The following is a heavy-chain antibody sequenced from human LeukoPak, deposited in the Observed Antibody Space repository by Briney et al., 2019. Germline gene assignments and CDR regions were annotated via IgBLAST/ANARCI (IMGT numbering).Heavy chain of an antibody. Sequence: ASVKVSCKASGYTFTSYYMHWVRQAPGQGLEWMGIINPSGGSTSYAQKFQGRVTMTRDTSTSTVYMELSSLRSEDTAVYYCARDRADYYDSSGHFGYWGQGTLVTVSS. D-gene: IGHD3-22*01. CDR3: ARDRADYYDSSGHFGY. CDR2: INPSGGST. V-gene: IGHV1-46*01. J-gene: IGHJ4*02. CDR1: GYTFTSYY.